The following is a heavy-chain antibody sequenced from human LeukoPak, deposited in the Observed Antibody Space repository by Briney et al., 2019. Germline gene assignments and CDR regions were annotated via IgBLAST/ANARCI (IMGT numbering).Heavy chain of an antibody. V-gene: IGHV4-4*07. Sequence: PSETLSLTCTVSGGSISSYYWSWIRQPAGKGLEWIGRIYTSGRPNYNPSLKSRVTMSVDTSTNPFSLQLSSVTAADTAVYYCARARYSSGWNDYWGQGTLVTVSS. D-gene: IGHD6-19*01. CDR2: IYTSGRP. J-gene: IGHJ4*02. CDR3: ARARYSSGWNDY. CDR1: GGSISSYY.